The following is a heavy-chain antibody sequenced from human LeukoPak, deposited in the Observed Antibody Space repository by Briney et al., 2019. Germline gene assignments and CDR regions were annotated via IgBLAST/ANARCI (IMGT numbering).Heavy chain of an antibody. V-gene: IGHV3-30*18. CDR2: ISYDGSNK. CDR3: AKMLYNVDTAMVTSPLDY. D-gene: IGHD5-18*01. J-gene: IGHJ4*02. Sequence: PGRSLRLSCAASGFTFSSYGMHWVRQAPGKGLEWVAVISYDGSNKYYADSVKGRFTISRDNSKNTLYLQMNSLRAEDTAVHYCAKMLYNVDTAMVTSPLDYWGQGTLVTVSS. CDR1: GFTFSSYG.